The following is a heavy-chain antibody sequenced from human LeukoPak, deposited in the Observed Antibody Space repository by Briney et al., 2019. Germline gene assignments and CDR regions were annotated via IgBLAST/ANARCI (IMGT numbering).Heavy chain of an antibody. D-gene: IGHD3-22*01. Sequence: SETLSLTCTVSGGSISSSSYYWGWIRQPQGKGLEWIGSIYYSGSTYYNPSLKSRVTISVDTSKNQFSLKLSSVTAADTAVYYCASTYYYDSSGPPMGAFDIWGQGTMVTVSS. CDR3: ASTYYYDSSGPPMGAFDI. J-gene: IGHJ3*02. CDR1: GGSISSSSYY. V-gene: IGHV4-39*01. CDR2: IYYSGST.